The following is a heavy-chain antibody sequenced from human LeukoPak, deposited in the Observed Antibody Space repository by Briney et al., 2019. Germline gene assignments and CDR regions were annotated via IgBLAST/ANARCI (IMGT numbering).Heavy chain of an antibody. CDR2: INPNSGGT. CDR1: GYTFTGYY. V-gene: IGHV1-2*02. CDR3: ARERYYDSSGYYYYYYYMDV. D-gene: IGHD3-22*01. Sequence: ASVKVSCKASGYTFTGYYMHWVRQAPGQGLEWMGWINPNSGGTNYAQKFQGRVTMTRDTSISTAYMELSRLRSDDTAVYYCARERYYDSSGYYYYYYYMDVWGKGTTVTVSS. J-gene: IGHJ6*03.